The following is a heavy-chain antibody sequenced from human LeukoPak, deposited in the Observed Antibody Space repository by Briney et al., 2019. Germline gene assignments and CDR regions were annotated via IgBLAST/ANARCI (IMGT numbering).Heavy chain of an antibody. CDR1: GFTFDDYA. V-gene: IGHV3-9*01. Sequence: PGRSLRLSCAASGFTFDDYAMHWVRQAPGKGPEWVSGISWNSGSIGYADSVKGRFTISRDNAKNSLYLQMNSLRAEDTALYYCAKDIGAAADYWGQGTLVTVSS. CDR2: ISWNSGSI. D-gene: IGHD6-13*01. CDR3: AKDIGAAADY. J-gene: IGHJ4*02.